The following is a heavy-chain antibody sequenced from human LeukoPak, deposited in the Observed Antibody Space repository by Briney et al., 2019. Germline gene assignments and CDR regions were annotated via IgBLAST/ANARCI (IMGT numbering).Heavy chain of an antibody. V-gene: IGHV4-39*07. J-gene: IGHJ4*02. CDR3: ATTARHCSDY. Sequence: PSETLSLTCTVSGGSISSSSYYWGWIRQPPGQGLEWIGSIYYSGSTYYNPSLKSRVTISVDTSKNQFSLRLSSVTAADTAVYYCATTARHCSDYWGQGTLVTVSS. CDR1: GGSISSSSYY. D-gene: IGHD1-1*01. CDR2: IYYSGST.